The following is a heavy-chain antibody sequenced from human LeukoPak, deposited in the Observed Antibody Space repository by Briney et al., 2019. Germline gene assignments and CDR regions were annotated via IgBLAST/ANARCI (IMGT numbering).Heavy chain of an antibody. CDR1: GYSFTNYW. D-gene: IGHD6-13*01. J-gene: IGHJ4*02. Sequence: GESLKISCKGSGYSFTNYWIGWVRQMPGKGLEWMGIIYPGDSDTRYSPSFQGQVTISVDKSISTAYLQWSSLKASDTAMYYCARHEGYSSSWYFLDYWGQGTLVTVSS. V-gene: IGHV5-51*01. CDR3: ARHEGYSSSWYFLDY. CDR2: IYPGDSDT.